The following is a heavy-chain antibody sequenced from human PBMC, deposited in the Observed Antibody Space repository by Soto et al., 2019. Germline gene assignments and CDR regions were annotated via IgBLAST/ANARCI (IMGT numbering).Heavy chain of an antibody. CDR1: GFTFSYYS. J-gene: IGHJ4*02. D-gene: IGHD3-16*01. Sequence: EVQLVESGGGLVQPGGSLRLSCAASGFTFSYYSMNWVRQAPGKGLEWVSYISSGSTTIYYAESVKGRFTISRDNGKNPQLPQMKGLEAEEKAWYYCAREEAGDFIDYWGQGTLVTVSS. CDR2: ISSGSTTI. V-gene: IGHV3-48*01. CDR3: AREEAGDFIDY.